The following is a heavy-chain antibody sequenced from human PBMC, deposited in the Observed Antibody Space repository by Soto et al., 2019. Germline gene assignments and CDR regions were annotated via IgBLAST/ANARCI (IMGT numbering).Heavy chain of an antibody. CDR1: GFSFDDYA. V-gene: IGHV3-9*01. CDR3: ARDVWSRASGPPDS. D-gene: IGHD2-8*02. Sequence: GGSLRLSCAASGFSFDDYAMHWVRQAPGKGLEWVTGISWNSGTIGYADSVKGRFTISRDNAKNSLYLQMNSLRAEDTALYYCARDVWSRASGPPDSWGQRTLLTVSS. J-gene: IGHJ4*02. CDR2: ISWNSGTI.